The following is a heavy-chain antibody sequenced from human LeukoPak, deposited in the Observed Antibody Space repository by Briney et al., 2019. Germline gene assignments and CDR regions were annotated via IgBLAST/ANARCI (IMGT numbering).Heavy chain of an antibody. V-gene: IGHV4-38-2*02. J-gene: IGHJ4*02. CDR2: IYHSGST. D-gene: IGHD5-24*01. CDR1: GYSISSGYY. CDR3: ARDVGDGYNYGSTYYFDY. Sequence: SETLSLTCTVSGYSISSGYYWGWIRQPPGKGLEWIGSIYHSGSTYYNPSLKSRVTISVDTSKNQFSLKLSSVTAADTAVYYCARDVGDGYNYGSTYYFDYWGQGTLVTVSS.